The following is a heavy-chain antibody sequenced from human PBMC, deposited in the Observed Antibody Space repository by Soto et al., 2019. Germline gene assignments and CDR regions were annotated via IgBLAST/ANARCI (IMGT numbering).Heavy chain of an antibody. CDR1: GGSISSGGYY. CDR3: ERSPLHYYFDY. D-gene: IGHD2-15*01. V-gene: IGHV4-31*03. Sequence: QVQLQESGPGLVKPSQTLSLTCTVSGGSISSGGYYWSWIRQHPGKGLEWIGYIYYGGSTYYNPSLKSRVTISVDTSKNQFSLKLSSVTAADTDVDYCERSPLHYYFDYWGQGTLVTVSS. CDR2: IYYGGST. J-gene: IGHJ4*02.